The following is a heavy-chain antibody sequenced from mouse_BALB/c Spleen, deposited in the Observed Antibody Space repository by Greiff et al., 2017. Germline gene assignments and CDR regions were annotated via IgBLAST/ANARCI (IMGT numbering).Heavy chain of an antibody. D-gene: IGHD3-3*01. J-gene: IGHJ2*01. CDR3: ARRGGDRGSYFDY. Sequence: VQLQQSGAELMKPGASVKISCKATGYTFSSYWIEWVKQRPGHGLEWIGEILPGSGSTNYNEKFKGKATFTADTSSNTAYMQLSSLTSEDSAVYYCARRGGDRGSYFDYWGQGTTLTVSS. CDR2: ILPGSGST. V-gene: IGHV1-9*01. CDR1: GYTFSSYW.